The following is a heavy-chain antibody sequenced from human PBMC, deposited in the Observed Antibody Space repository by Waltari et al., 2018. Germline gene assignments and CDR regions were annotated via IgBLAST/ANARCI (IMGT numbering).Heavy chain of an antibody. CDR1: GFTFDDYA. CDR3: AKDVERYCGGDCYSAFDI. V-gene: IGHV3-9*01. CDR2: ISWNSGSI. D-gene: IGHD2-21*01. Sequence: EVQLVESGGGLVQPGRSLRLSCAASGFTFDDYAMHWVRQAPGKGLEWVSGISWNSGSIGYADSVKGRFTISRDNAKNSLYLQMNSLRAEDTALYYCAKDVERYCGGDCYSAFDIWGQGTMVTVSS. J-gene: IGHJ3*02.